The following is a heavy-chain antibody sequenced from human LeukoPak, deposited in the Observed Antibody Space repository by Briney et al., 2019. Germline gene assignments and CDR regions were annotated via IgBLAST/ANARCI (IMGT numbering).Heavy chain of an antibody. CDR2: IWYDGSNK. J-gene: IGHJ6*03. CDR3: ARETPEDYGDLIRDYYYMDV. D-gene: IGHD4-17*01. Sequence: PGRSLRLSCAASGFTFSSYGMHGVRQAPGKGLEWVAVIWYDGSNKYYADSVKGRFTISRDNSKNKLYLQMNSLRAEDTAVYYCARETPEDYGDLIRDYYYMDVWGKGTTVTVSS. V-gene: IGHV3-33*01. CDR1: GFTFSSYG.